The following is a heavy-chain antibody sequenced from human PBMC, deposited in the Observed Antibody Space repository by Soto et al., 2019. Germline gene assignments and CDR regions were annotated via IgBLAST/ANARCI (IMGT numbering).Heavy chain of an antibody. CDR3: ARAIKRWEVNYYFDF. CDR1: GSTFNNFA. V-gene: IGHV1-69*06. D-gene: IGHD1-26*01. CDR2: IVVDSNTA. J-gene: IGHJ4*02. Sequence: QVVLLQSGAEMKAPGSSVRVSCQVSGSTFNNFAFSWVRQAPGNGPEWMGGIVVDSNTAEYSQRFQDRVTITADTSSKTLYMELGSLTFEDTAVYYCARAIKRWEVNYYFDFWGQGTLVTVSS.